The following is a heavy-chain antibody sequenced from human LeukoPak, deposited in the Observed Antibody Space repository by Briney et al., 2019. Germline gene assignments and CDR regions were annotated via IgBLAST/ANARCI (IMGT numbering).Heavy chain of an antibody. V-gene: IGHV4-4*07. D-gene: IGHD6-6*01. CDR3: ARGLHTAIAARALDWFDP. J-gene: IGHJ5*02. CDR2: IYTSGST. Sequence: SETLSLTCTVSGGSISSYYWSWIRQPAGKGLEWIGRIYTSGSTNYNPSLKSRVTMSVDTSKNQFSLKLSSVTAADTAVYYCARGLHTAIAARALDWFDPWGQGTLVTVSS. CDR1: GGSISSYY.